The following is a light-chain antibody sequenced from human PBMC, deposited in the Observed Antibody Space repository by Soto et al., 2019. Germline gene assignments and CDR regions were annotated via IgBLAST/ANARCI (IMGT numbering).Light chain of an antibody. J-gene: IGKJ4*01. CDR1: QDISDY. CDR3: QKFSSAPLT. V-gene: IGKV1-27*01. CDR2: AAS. Sequence: DIPMTQSPPSLSASVGDRVTITCRASQDISDYLAWYQQKPGKIPKLLIYAASTLQSGVPSRFSGSGSGTDFTLTINSLQPEDAATYYCQKFSSAPLTFGGGTRVEIK.